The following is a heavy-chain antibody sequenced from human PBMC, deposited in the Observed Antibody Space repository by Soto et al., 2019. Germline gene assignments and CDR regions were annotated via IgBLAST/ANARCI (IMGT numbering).Heavy chain of an antibody. CDR1: GFIFSDFA. D-gene: IGHD2-15*01. CDR2: MSGGGDTR. V-gene: IGHV3-23*01. Sequence: QPGGSLRLSCVVSGFIFSDFAMTWVRLTPGAGLEWVSPMSGGGDTRYYTGSVKGRFTISRDNSKNTLYLDIDSLRAEDTATYYCTRVGKFSWFFDSWGPGTLVTVSS. CDR3: TRVGKFSWFFDS. J-gene: IGHJ4*02.